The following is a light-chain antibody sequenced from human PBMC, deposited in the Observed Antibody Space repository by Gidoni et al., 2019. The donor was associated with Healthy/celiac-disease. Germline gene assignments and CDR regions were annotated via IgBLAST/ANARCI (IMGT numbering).Light chain of an antibody. V-gene: IGKV3-11*01. CDR1: QSVSTS. CDR2: DAS. CDR3: QQRRDWPRT. Sequence: VLTQSTATLSLSPGERATLSCRASQSVSTSLAWYQQKPGQPPRLLIYDASNRATGIPARFSGSGSGTDFTLTISSLEPEDFAVYYCQQRRDWPRTFXXXTKVEIK. J-gene: IGKJ1*01.